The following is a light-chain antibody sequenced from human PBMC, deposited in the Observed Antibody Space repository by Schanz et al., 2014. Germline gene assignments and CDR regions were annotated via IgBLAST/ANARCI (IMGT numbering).Light chain of an antibody. CDR2: DVT. V-gene: IGLV2-11*01. CDR1: SRDVGGYEF. Sequence: QSALTQPRSVSGTPGQSVTIPCTGTSRDVGGYEFVSWYQQPPGKAPKLMIYDVTKRPSGVPDRFSGSKSGNTASLTISGLQAEDEGHYYCCSFAGSHVVFGGGTKLTVL. J-gene: IGLJ2*01. CDR3: CSFAGSHVV.